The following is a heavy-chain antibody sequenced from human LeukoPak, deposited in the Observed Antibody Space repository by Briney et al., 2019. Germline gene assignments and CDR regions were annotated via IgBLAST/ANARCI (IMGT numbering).Heavy chain of an antibody. Sequence: GGSLRLSCAASGFTVSSYGMSWVRQAPGKGLEWDSGISGSGGSTYYADSVKGRFTISRDNSKNTLYLQMNSLRAEDTAVYYCARRAGAYSHPYDYWGQGTLVTVSS. CDR3: ARRAGAYSHPYDY. J-gene: IGHJ4*02. CDR2: ISGSGGST. D-gene: IGHD4/OR15-4a*01. CDR1: GFTVSSYG. V-gene: IGHV3-23*01.